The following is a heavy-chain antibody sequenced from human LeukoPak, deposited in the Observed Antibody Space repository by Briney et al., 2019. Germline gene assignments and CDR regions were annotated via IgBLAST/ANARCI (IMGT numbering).Heavy chain of an antibody. CDR3: AMASRVGMDV. CDR2: IIPILGIA. J-gene: IGHJ6*02. V-gene: IGHV1-69*04. Sequence: ASVKVSCKASGYTFTSYGISWVRQAPGQGLEWMGRIIPILGIANYAQKFQGRVTITADKSTSTAYMELSSLRSEDTAVYYCAMASRVGMDVWGQGTTVTVSS. CDR1: GYTFTSYG.